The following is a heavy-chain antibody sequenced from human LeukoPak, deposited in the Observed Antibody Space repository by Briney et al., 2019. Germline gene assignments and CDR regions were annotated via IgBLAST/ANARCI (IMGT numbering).Heavy chain of an antibody. J-gene: IGHJ4*02. V-gene: IGHV4-34*01. CDR3: ARGSKYYDYVWGSYRGTFDY. Sequence: SETLSLTCAVYGGSFSGYYWSWIRQPPGKGLDWIGEINHSGSTNYNPSLKSRVTISVDTSKNQFSLKLSSVTAADTAVYYCARGSKYYDYVWGSYRGTFDYWGQGTLVTVSS. D-gene: IGHD3-16*02. CDR2: INHSGST. CDR1: GGSFSGYY.